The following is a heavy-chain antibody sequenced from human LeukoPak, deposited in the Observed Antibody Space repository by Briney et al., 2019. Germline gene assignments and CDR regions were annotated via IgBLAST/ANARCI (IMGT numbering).Heavy chain of an antibody. CDR2: ISPVLRTA. Sequence: SGGTLRSYAVSWLRQAPGQGLEWMGRISPVLRTAEYAQRFQGRVTITADKSTSTAYIDLSSLRSEDTAVYYCARGEGFVGFFDLWGQGTLVTVSS. D-gene: IGHD2-15*01. CDR3: ARGEGFVGFFDL. J-gene: IGHJ4*02. CDR1: GGTLRSYA. V-gene: IGHV1-69*04.